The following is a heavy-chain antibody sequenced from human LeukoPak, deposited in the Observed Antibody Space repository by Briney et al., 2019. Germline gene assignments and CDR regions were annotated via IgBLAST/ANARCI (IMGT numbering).Heavy chain of an antibody. Sequence: ASVKVSCKASGGTFSSYAISWVRQAPGQGLEWMGGIIPIFGTANYAQKFQGRVTITTDESTSTAYMELSSLRSEDTAVYYCARDCSSSTSCWGAFDIWGQGTMVTVSS. J-gene: IGHJ3*02. D-gene: IGHD2-2*01. CDR3: ARDCSSSTSCWGAFDI. CDR2: IIPIFGTA. V-gene: IGHV1-69*05. CDR1: GGTFSSYA.